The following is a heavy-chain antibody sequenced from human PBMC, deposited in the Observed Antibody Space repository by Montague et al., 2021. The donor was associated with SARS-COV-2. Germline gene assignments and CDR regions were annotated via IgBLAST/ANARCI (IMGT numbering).Heavy chain of an antibody. CDR1: GGSISSGGYY. D-gene: IGHD3-22*01. CDR3: ARVRARITMIVVDINGGFDP. J-gene: IGHJ5*02. CDR2: IYYSGST. Sequence: TLSLTCTVSGGSISSGGYYWSWIRQHPGKGLEWIGYIYYSGSTYYNPSLKSRVTISVDTSKNQFSLKQSSVTAADTAVYYCARVRARITMIVVDINGGFDPWGQGTLVTVSS. V-gene: IGHV4-31*03.